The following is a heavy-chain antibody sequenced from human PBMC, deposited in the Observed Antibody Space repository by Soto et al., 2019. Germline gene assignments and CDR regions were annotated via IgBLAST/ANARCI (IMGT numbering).Heavy chain of an antibody. V-gene: IGHV1-69*13. CDR1: GGTFSSYA. Sequence: ASVKVSCKASGGTFSSYAISWVRQAPGQGLEWMGGIIPIFGTANYAQKFQGRVTITADESTSTAYMELSSLRSEDTAVYYCARTGYSSGWYKAAFDIWGQGTMVTVSS. J-gene: IGHJ3*02. CDR2: IIPIFGTA. D-gene: IGHD6-19*01. CDR3: ARTGYSSGWYKAAFDI.